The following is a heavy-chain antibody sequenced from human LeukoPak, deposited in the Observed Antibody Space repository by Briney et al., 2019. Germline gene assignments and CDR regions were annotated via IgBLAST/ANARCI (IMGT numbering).Heavy chain of an antibody. Sequence: ASVKVSRKASGYTSTGYYMHWVRQAPGEGLEWMGIINPSGGSKSYAQKFKGRVTMTRDMSTSTVPMELSSLRSEDTAVYYCARVAAEVVGVPGAIGFGWLRRDYYYMDAWGKGTPVTVSS. V-gene: IGHV1-46*01. CDR3: ARVAAEVVGVPGAIGFGWLRRDYYYMDA. J-gene: IGHJ6*03. CDR2: INPSGGSK. CDR1: GYTSTGYY. D-gene: IGHD2-2*02.